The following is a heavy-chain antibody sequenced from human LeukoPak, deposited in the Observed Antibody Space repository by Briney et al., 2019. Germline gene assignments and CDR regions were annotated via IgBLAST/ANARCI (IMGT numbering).Heavy chain of an antibody. D-gene: IGHD3-16*01. CDR1: GFTFSSSG. Sequence: KSGGSLRLSCVASGFTFSSSGMNWVRQAPGKGLEWVSSISSSSSHTYYADSAKGRFTISRDNAKNSLYLQMNSLRAEDTAIYYCARDLAAPSFNFWGRGTLVTVSS. J-gene: IGHJ4*02. CDR2: ISSSSSHT. V-gene: IGHV3-21*01. CDR3: ARDLAAPSFNF.